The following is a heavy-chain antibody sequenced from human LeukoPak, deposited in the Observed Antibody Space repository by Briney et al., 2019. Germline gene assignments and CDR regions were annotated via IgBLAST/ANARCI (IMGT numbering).Heavy chain of an antibody. CDR3: AVGAAAN. D-gene: IGHD6-13*01. CDR1: GGSFSGYY. Sequence: SETLSLTCAVYGGSFSGYYWSWIRQPPGKGLEWIGEINHSGSTNYNPSLKSRVTISVDTSKNQFSLKLSSVTAADTAVYYCAVGAAANWGQGTLLTVSS. CDR2: INHSGST. J-gene: IGHJ4*02. V-gene: IGHV4-34*01.